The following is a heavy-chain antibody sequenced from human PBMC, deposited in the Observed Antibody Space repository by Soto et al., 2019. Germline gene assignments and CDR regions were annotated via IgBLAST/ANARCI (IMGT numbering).Heavy chain of an antibody. D-gene: IGHD3-3*01. Sequence: ASVKVSCKASGYTFTSYGISWVRQAPGQGLEWMGWISAYNGNTNYAQKIQGRDNMNTDTSTSTVYMVLRSLRPDDTAVYYCARVVRITIFGVPDYYMDVWGKGTTVTVSS. CDR2: ISAYNGNT. V-gene: IGHV1-18*01. CDR1: GYTFTSYG. J-gene: IGHJ6*03. CDR3: ARVVRITIFGVPDYYMDV.